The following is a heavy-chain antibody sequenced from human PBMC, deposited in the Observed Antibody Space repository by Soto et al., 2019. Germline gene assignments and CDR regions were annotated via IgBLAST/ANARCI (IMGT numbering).Heavy chain of an antibody. CDR2: ISYDGSNT. Sequence: GGSLRLSCAVSGFTFSTYAMHWVRQAPGKGLEWVAVISYDGSNTYYADSVKGRFTISRDNMLYLQMNSLRAEDTAVYYCARDQGRSITCQLDYWGQGTLVTVSS. V-gene: IGHV3-30-3*01. CDR3: ARDQGRSITCQLDY. D-gene: IGHD2-2*01. J-gene: IGHJ4*02. CDR1: GFTFSTYA.